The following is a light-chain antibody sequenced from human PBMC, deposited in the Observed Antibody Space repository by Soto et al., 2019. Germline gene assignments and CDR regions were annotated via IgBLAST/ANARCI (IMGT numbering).Light chain of an antibody. CDR1: TDDIGTYEY. J-gene: IGLJ1*01. V-gene: IGLV2-14*01. Sequence: QSALTQPASVSGSPGQSITISCTGSTDDIGTYEYVSWHQHHPGKAPKLVIFGVNDRPSGISDRFSGSKSGNTASLTISGLQLEVEAVYYCSSYTTGRSLPWVFGTGTKLTVL. CDR2: GVN. CDR3: SSYTTGRSLPWV.